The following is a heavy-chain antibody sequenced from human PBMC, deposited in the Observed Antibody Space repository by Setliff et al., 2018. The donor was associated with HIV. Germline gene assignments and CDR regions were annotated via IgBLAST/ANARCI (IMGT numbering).Heavy chain of an antibody. V-gene: IGHV4-59*08. CDR2: IYYSGST. Sequence: SETLSLTCAVYGGSFSSYYWSWIRQPPGKGLEWIGYIYYSGSTNYNPSLKSRVTMSVDTSKNQFSLKLSSVTAADTAVYYCARAAAGNTGPFDLWGQGSPVTVSS. CDR3: ARAAAGNTGPFDL. CDR1: GGSFSSYY. J-gene: IGHJ4*02. D-gene: IGHD4-17*01.